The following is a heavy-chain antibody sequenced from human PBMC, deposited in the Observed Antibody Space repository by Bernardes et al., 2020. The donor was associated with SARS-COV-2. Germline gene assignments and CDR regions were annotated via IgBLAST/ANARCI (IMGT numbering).Heavy chain of an antibody. CDR2: MNPNSCNT. J-gene: IGHJ6*02. CDR1: GYTFTSYD. D-gene: IGHD3-3*01. Sequence: AAVKVSCKASGYTFTSYDINWVRQATGQGLEWMGWMNPNSCNTGYAQKFQGRVTMTSNTSISTAYMELSSLRSEDTAVYYCARVPTLVLRFLEWSNYYYYGMDVGGQGTTVTVSS. CDR3: ARVPTLVLRFLEWSNYYYYGMDV. V-gene: IGHV1-8*01.